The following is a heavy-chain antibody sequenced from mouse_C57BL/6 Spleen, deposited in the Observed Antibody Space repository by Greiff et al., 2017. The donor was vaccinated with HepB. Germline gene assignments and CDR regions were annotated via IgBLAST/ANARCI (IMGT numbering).Heavy chain of an antibody. V-gene: IGHV1-5*01. D-gene: IGHD2-5*01. CDR3: TRTIVTRRYYFDY. J-gene: IGHJ2*01. CDR1: GYTFTSYW. Sequence: VQLQQSGTVLARPGASVKMSCKTSGYTFTSYWMHWVKQRPGQGLEWIGAIYPGNSDTSYNQKFKGKAKLTAVTSASTAYMELSSLTNEDSAVYYCTRTIVTRRYYFDYWGQGTTLTVSS. CDR2: IYPGNSDT.